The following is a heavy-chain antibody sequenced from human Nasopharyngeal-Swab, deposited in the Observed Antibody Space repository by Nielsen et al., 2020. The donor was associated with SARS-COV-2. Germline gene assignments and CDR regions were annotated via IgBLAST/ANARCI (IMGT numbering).Heavy chain of an antibody. CDR3: ARGGRITIIDY. CDR1: GGSISSYY. CDR2: IYYSGST. Sequence: SETLSLTCTVSGGSISSYYWSWIRQPPGKGLEWIGYIYYSGSTNYNPSLKSRVTISVDTSKNQFSLKLSSVTAADTAVYYCARGGRITIIDYWGKGTLVTVSS. D-gene: IGHD3-3*01. J-gene: IGHJ4*02. V-gene: IGHV4-59*01.